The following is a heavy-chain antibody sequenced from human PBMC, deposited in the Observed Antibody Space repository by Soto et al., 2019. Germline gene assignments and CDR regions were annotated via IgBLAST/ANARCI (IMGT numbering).Heavy chain of an antibody. CDR3: ERTTVTASYYYMDG. CDR2: ISTYNGNT. J-gene: IGHJ6*03. CDR1: GYTFTNYG. D-gene: IGHD4-17*01. Sequence: QVQLVQSGAEVKQPGASVKVSCKASGYTFTNYGFTWVRQAPGQGLEWLGWISTYNGNTKYAPKVQGRLTMTTDTSTSTANMELTSLTTDDTALHYCERTTVTASYYYMDGWGKGSTVTVAS. V-gene: IGHV1-18*01.